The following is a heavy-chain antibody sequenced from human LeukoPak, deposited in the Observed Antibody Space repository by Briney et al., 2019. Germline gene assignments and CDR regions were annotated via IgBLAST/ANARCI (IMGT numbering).Heavy chain of an antibody. J-gene: IGHJ4*02. CDR3: VRDHDITSAVYYFDY. V-gene: IGHV3-30-3*01. Sequence: PGGSLRLSCAASGFTFSSYPVHWVRQAPGKGLEWVAVISYDGRDKHYADSVKGRFTISRDNSKNTLYLQMSSLRAEDTAVYYCVRDHDITSAVYYFDYWGQGTLVTVSS. D-gene: IGHD6-13*01. CDR2: ISYDGRDK. CDR1: GFTFSSYP.